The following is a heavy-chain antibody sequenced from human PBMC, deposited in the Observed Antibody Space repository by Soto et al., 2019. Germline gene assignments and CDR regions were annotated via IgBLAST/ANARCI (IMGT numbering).Heavy chain of an antibody. Sequence: SETLSLTCTVSGGSISSSSYYWGWIRQPPGKGLEWIGSIYYSGSTYYNPSLKSRVTISVDTSKNQFSLKLSSVAAADTAVYYCATNYAYYYYYGMDVWGQGTTVTVSS. CDR2: IYYSGST. D-gene: IGHD4-4*01. CDR3: ATNYAYYYYYGMDV. V-gene: IGHV4-39*01. J-gene: IGHJ6*02. CDR1: GGSISSSSYY.